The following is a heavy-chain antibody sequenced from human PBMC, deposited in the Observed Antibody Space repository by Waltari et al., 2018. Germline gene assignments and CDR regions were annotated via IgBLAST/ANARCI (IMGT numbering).Heavy chain of an antibody. Sequence: QVQLVESGGGVVQPGRSLRLSCATSGFTFSSYAIHWVRQAPGKWLEWVSVISYDRSKTYYADSVKGRFTISRDSSKNTVNLQMNSLRTEDTAVYYCARDPVGFRGVGYSTLDHWGQGTLVTVSS. CDR3: ARDPVGFRGVGYSTLDH. CDR2: ISYDRSKT. CDR1: GFTFSSYA. D-gene: IGHD6-13*01. J-gene: IGHJ4*02. V-gene: IGHV3-30-3*01.